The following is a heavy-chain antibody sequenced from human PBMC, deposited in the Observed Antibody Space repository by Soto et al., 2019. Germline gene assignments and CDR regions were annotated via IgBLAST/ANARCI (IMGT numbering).Heavy chain of an antibody. CDR3: ARERDDENRNDAGIDY. Sequence: QVQLVQSGAEVKKPGASVKVSCKASGYTFTSYYMHWVRQAPGQGLEWMGIINPSGGSTSYAQKFQGRVTMTRDTSTSTVYMELSSLRSEDTAVYYCARERDDENRNDAGIDYWGQGTLVTVSS. D-gene: IGHD1-1*01. V-gene: IGHV1-46*01. J-gene: IGHJ4*02. CDR2: INPSGGST. CDR1: GYTFTSYY.